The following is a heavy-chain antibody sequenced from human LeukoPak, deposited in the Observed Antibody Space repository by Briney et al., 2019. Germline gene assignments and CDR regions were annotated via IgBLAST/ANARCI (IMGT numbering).Heavy chain of an antibody. CDR2: ISSSSSYI. CDR3: ARDRLQGYFDY. CDR1: GFTFSSYS. Sequence: GGSLRLSCAASGFTFSSYSMNWVRQAPGKGLEWVLSISSSSSYIYYADSVKGRFTISRDNAKNSLYLQMNSLRAEDTAVYYCARDRLQGYFDYWGQGTLVTVSS. J-gene: IGHJ4*02. V-gene: IGHV3-21*01. D-gene: IGHD6-6*01.